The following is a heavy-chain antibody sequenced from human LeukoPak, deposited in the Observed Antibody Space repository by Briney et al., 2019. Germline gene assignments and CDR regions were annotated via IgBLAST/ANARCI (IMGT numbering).Heavy chain of an antibody. J-gene: IGHJ4*02. CDR1: GFTFSSYA. D-gene: IGHD2-15*01. CDR3: ARESGGEYCSGGSCHQAYYFDY. V-gene: IGHV3-30-3*01. CDR2: ISYDGSNK. Sequence: GRSLRLSCAASGFTFSSYAMHWVRQAPGKGLEWVAVISYDGSNKYYADSVKGRFTISRDNSKNTLYLQMNSLRAEDTAVYYCARESGGEYCSGGSCHQAYYFDYWGQGTLVTVSS.